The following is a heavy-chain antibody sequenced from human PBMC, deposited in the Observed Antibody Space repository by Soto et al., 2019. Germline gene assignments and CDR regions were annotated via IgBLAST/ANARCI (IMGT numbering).Heavy chain of an antibody. CDR2: ISYDGSNK. D-gene: IGHD3-10*01. J-gene: IGHJ4*02. V-gene: IGHV3-30*18. CDR1: GFTFSSYG. Sequence: QVQLVESGGGVVQPGRSLRLSCAASGFTFSSYGMHWVRQAPGKGLEWVAVISYDGSNKYYADSVKGRFTISRDNSKDTLYLQMNSLRAEDTAVYYCANCRSFGEFASFDYWGQGTLVTVSS. CDR3: ANCRSFGEFASFDY.